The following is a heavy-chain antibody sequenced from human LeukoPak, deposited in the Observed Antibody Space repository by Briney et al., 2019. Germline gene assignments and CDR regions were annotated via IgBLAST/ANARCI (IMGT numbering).Heavy chain of an antibody. D-gene: IGHD2-2*01. CDR1: GGSISSSSYY. V-gene: IGHV4-39*07. Sequence: PSETLSLTCTVSGGSISSSSYYWGWIRQPPGKGLEWIGSIYYSGSTYYNPSLKSRVTISVDTSKNQFSLKLSSVTAADTAVYYCARAQRDIVVVPARSWYFDLWGRGTLVTVSS. CDR2: IYYSGST. CDR3: ARAQRDIVVVPARSWYFDL. J-gene: IGHJ2*01.